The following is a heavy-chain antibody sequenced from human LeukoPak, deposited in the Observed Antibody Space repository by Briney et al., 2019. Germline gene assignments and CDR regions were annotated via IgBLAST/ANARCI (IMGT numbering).Heavy chain of an antibody. J-gene: IGHJ6*02. V-gene: IGHV3-30*18. CDR2: ISYDGSNK. CDR1: GFTFSSYG. CDR3: AKDGYDILTGYYTGGMDV. Sequence: PGGSLRLSCAASGFTFSSYGMHWVRQASGKGLEWVAVISYDGSNKYYADSVKGRFTISRDNSKNTLYLQMNSLRAEDTAVYYCAKDGYDILTGYYTGGMDVWGQGTTVTVSS. D-gene: IGHD3-9*01.